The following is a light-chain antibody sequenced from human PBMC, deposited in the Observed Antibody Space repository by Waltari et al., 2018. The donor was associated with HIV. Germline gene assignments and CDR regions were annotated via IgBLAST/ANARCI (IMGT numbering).Light chain of an antibody. V-gene: IGKV4-1*01. J-gene: IGKJ4*01. Sequence: DIVMTQSPESLPVSLGERASINCKSSQGLLYTSNNKNFLAWYQQKPGQPPKLLIYWAFTRESGVPDRFSGSGSGTDFTLTISGLQADDVAIYYCQQYYTTPLTFGGGTKVEI. CDR2: WAF. CDR1: QGLLYTSNNKNF. CDR3: QQYYTTPLT.